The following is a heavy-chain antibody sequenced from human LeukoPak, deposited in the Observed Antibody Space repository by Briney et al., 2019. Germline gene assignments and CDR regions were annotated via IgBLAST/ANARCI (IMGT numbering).Heavy chain of an antibody. CDR3: ARTGSTVTMLYPFDH. V-gene: IGHV4-59*01. J-gene: IGHJ4*02. CDR2: IYYSGST. CDR1: GGSIRSYY. Sequence: SERLSLTCTVSGGSIRSYYWSWIRQPRGKGLEWIGYIYYSGSTNYNPSLKSRVSISVDTSKNQFSLKLSSVTAADTAVYYCARTGSTVTMLYPFDHWGQGPLLPVSS. D-gene: IGHD4-17*01.